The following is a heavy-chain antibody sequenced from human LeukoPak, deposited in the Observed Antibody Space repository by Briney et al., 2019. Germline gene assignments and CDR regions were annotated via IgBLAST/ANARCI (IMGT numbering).Heavy chain of an antibody. CDR1: GGTFNSYA. V-gene: IGHV1-24*01. CDR3: ATTRGYQLLYGYYYYGMDV. J-gene: IGHJ6*02. Sequence: GSVKVSCKTSGGTFNSYAISWVRQAPGQGLEWMGGFDPEDGETIYAQKFQGRVTMTEDTSTDTAYMELSSLRSEDTAVYYCATTRGYQLLYGYYYYGMDVWGQGTTVTVSS. CDR2: FDPEDGET. D-gene: IGHD2-2*02.